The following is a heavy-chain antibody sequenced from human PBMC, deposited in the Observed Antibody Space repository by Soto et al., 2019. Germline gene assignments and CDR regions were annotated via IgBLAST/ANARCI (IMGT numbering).Heavy chain of an antibody. J-gene: IGHJ4*01. Sequence: LSLTCTVSGGSLSNYYWSWIRQPAGKALEWIGRIYTVGSTNYNPSLKSRVTMSIDTSKNQFSLRLTSATAADTAVYFCARSPLTHSYAQFDSWGQGSLVTVSS. CDR1: GGSLSNYY. CDR2: IYTVGST. V-gene: IGHV4-4*07. CDR3: ARSPLTHSYAQFDS. D-gene: IGHD5-18*01.